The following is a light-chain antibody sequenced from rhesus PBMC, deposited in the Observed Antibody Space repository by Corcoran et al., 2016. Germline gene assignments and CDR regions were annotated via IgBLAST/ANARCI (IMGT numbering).Light chain of an antibody. CDR1: ESVSVYGMNL. Sequence: DIVVTQSPASLAVSPGQRATITCRASESVSVYGMNLIDWYQQKPGQPPKPLLYQAASKNTGVPARFSGSGSGSYFTLTIKPVEDDDVAHYYCLQSKNYPWTFGQGTKVEIK. V-gene: IGKV7-13*01. CDR2: QAA. CDR3: LQSKNYPWT. J-gene: IGKJ1*01.